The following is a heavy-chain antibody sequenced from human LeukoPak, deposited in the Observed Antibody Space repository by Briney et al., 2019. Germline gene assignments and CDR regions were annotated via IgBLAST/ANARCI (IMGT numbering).Heavy chain of an antibody. CDR3: ARFRGFYYGLDL. D-gene: IGHD3-10*01. Sequence: GSLRLSCAASGSTFSDHYMDWVRQAPGKGLEWVGHIKNKANGYTTEYAASVKGKFTISRDDSKNSLFLQMNSLKTDDTAVYYCARFRGFYYGLDLWGPGTMVIVSS. J-gene: IGHJ6*02. V-gene: IGHV3-72*01. CDR1: GSTFSDHY. CDR2: IKNKANGYTT.